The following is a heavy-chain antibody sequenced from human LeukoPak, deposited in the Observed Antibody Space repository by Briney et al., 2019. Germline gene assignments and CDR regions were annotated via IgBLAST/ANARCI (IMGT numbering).Heavy chain of an antibody. J-gene: IGHJ4*02. CDR3: VRQDCSGTSCYLGY. CDR2: VYYSGST. CDR1: GGSISSYY. D-gene: IGHD2-2*01. Sequence: SETLSLTCTVSGGSISSYYWSWIRQPPGRGLEWIGYVYYSGSTNYNPSLKSRVTTSVGTSKNQFSLKLNSVTAADTAVYYCVRQDCSGTSCYLGYWGQGTLVTVSS. V-gene: IGHV4-59*08.